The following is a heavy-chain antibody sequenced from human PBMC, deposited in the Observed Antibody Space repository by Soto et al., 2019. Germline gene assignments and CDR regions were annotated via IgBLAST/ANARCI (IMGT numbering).Heavy chain of an antibody. D-gene: IGHD6-13*01. Sequence: QVQLVQSGAEMKKPGSSVKVSCKASGGSFSSYAINWVRQAPGQGLEWMGNIIPILRTANYAQKFQGRVTVTADESTTTAYMELSSLRSEDTVIYYCARSKAAAAGPFDDWGQGTLVTVSS. CDR3: ARSKAAAAGPFDD. CDR1: GGSFSSYA. J-gene: IGHJ4*02. CDR2: IIPILRTA. V-gene: IGHV1-69*11.